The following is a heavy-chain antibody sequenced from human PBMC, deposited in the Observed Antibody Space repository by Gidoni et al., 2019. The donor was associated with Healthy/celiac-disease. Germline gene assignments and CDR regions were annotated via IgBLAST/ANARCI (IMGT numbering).Heavy chain of an antibody. Sequence: EVQLVESGGGLVQPGRSLRLSCTASGFTFGDYAMSWFRQAPGQGLEWVGFIRSKAYGGTTEYAASVKGRFTISRDDSKSIAYLQMNSLKTEDTAVYYCTRVGWRYYYDSSYYGMDVWGQGTTVTVSS. D-gene: IGHD3-22*01. CDR1: GFTFGDYA. J-gene: IGHJ6*02. CDR3: TRVGWRYYYDSSYYGMDV. V-gene: IGHV3-49*03. CDR2: IRSKAYGGTT.